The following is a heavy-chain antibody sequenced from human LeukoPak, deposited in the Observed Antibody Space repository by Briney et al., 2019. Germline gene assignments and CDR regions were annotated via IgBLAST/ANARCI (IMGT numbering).Heavy chain of an antibody. CDR1: GITLSDRW. D-gene: IGHD2-2*03. V-gene: IGHV3-74*03. J-gene: IGHJ6*02. CDR2: IESDGTRT. CDR3: VRGGHRLDIETSHYYYGLDV. Sequence: PGGSLRLSCAASGITLSDRWMYWVRQGPGKGLVHVSRIESDGTRTTYADSVKGRFTISRDNAKNTMYLQMNSLRAEDTAVYYCVRGGHRLDIETSHYYYGLDVWGQGTTVTVSS.